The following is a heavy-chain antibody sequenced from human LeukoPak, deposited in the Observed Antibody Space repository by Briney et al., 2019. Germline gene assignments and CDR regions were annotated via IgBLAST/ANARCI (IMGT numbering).Heavy chain of an antibody. D-gene: IGHD2-2*01. J-gene: IGHJ4*02. CDR2: ISSSGSTI. V-gene: IGHV3-48*03. CDR1: GFTFSSYE. Sequence: GGSLRLSCAGSGFTFSSYEMNWVRQAPGKGLEWVSYISSSGSTIYYADSVKGRFTISRDNAKNSLYLQMNSLRAEDTAVYYCARETDSTLFDYWGQGTPVTVSS. CDR3: ARETDSTLFDY.